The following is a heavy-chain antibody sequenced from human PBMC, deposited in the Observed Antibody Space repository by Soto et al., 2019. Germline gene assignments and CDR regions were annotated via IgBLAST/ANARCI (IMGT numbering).Heavy chain of an antibody. J-gene: IGHJ4*02. CDR1: GGSMSEYF. D-gene: IGHD3-10*01. CDR3: ARDGYDGSGSPYPAY. V-gene: IGHV4-59*01. Sequence: SETLSRTCSVSGGSMSEYFWSWIRQSPERGLEWIGYVYYLGSTDYNPSLKSRVTISVDTSKRQFSLRLSSVTAADAAIYYCARDGYDGSGSPYPAYWGPGTQVTVSS. CDR2: VYYLGST.